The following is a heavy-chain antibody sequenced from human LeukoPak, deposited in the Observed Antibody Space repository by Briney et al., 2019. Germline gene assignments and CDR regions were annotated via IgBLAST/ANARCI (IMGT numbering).Heavy chain of an antibody. CDR3: ARVTLYGESALDY. Sequence: GGSLRLSCAASGFTFSDYYMRWIRQAPGKGLEWGSYISGSSSYTIYADSVKGRFTISRDNAKNSLYLQMNSLRAEDTAVCYCARVTLYGESALDYWGQGTLVTVSS. J-gene: IGHJ4*02. V-gene: IGHV3-11*06. D-gene: IGHD4-17*01. CDR1: GFTFSDYY. CDR2: ISGSSSYT.